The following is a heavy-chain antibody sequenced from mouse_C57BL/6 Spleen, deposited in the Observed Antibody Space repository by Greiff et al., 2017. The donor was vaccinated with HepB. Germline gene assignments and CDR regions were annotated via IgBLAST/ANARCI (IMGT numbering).Heavy chain of an antibody. CDR2: IDPSSGGT. CDR3: ARPPPYYCGSDEFAY. D-gene: IGHD1-1*01. CDR1: GYTFTSNW. V-gene: IGHV1-72*01. Sequence: VQLQQPGAELVKPGASVKLSCKASGYTFTSNWMHWVKQRPGRGLEWIGRIDPSSGGTKYNEKFKSKATLTVDKPSSTAYMQLSSLTSEDSAVFYCARPPPYYCGSDEFAYWGQGTLVTVSA. J-gene: IGHJ3*01.